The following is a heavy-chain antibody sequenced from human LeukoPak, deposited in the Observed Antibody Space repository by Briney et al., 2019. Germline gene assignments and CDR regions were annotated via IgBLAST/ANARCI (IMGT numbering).Heavy chain of an antibody. Sequence: PSETLSLTCTVSGGSMNNNYWSWIRQPAGKGLEWVGRIHSSGSTNYNPSLKSRVTMSVDTSKSQFSLKLSSVTAADTALYYCARGTLRLGDLSLSNYFDPWGQGTLVTVSS. V-gene: IGHV4-4*07. D-gene: IGHD3-16*02. CDR2: IHSSGST. CDR1: GGSMNNNY. J-gene: IGHJ5*02. CDR3: ARGTLRLGDLSLSNYFDP.